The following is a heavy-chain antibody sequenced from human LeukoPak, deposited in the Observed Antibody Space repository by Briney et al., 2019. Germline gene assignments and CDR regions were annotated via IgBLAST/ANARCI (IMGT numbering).Heavy chain of an antibody. CDR2: INPSGRI. D-gene: IGHD3-22*01. Sequence: SETLSLTCAVYGGSFSGYYWAWIRQAPGKGLEWIGEINPSGRISYNPSLKSRLTISVDASKNQFSLNLRSLTAADTAVYYCARGRQEVSMIVVVMTAVSYYLDVWGKGTTVTVS. J-gene: IGHJ6*03. CDR3: ARGRQEVSMIVVVMTAVSYYLDV. CDR1: GGSFSGYY. V-gene: IGHV4-34*01.